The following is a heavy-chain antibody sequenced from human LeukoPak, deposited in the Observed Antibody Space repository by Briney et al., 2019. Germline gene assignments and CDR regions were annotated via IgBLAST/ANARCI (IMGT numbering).Heavy chain of an antibody. CDR2: IYHSGST. Sequence: SETLSLTCAVSGYSISSGYYWGWIRPPPGKGLEWIGSIYHSGSTYYNPSLKSRVTISVDTSKNQFSLKLSSVTAADTAVYYCARCGSGSSRNDCWGQGTLVTVSS. V-gene: IGHV4-38-2*01. D-gene: IGHD1-26*01. J-gene: IGHJ4*02. CDR3: ARCGSGSSRNDC. CDR1: GYSISSGYY.